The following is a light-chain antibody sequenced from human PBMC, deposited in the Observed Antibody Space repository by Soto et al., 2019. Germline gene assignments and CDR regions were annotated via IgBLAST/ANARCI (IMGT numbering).Light chain of an antibody. V-gene: IGKV3-15*01. CDR3: QEYNTWPWT. CDR2: GAS. CDR1: QSVSSS. Sequence: EIVLTQSPGTLSLSPGERATLSCRASQSVSSSRLAWYRQKPGQAPRLLIYGASTRATGIPARFTGSGSGTEFILTITSLQSEDSAVYYCQEYNTWPWTFGQGTKVDI. J-gene: IGKJ1*01.